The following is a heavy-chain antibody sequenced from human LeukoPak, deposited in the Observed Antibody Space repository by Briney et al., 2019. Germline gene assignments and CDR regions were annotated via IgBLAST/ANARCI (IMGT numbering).Heavy chain of an antibody. Sequence: GGSLRLSCAASGFTFSDYYMSWIRQAPGKGLEWLSYISTSSSDRYYADSVQGRFTISRDNAKNSLFLHMNSLRAEDTAVYYCARDADYGPFDYWGQGTLVTVSS. J-gene: IGHJ4*02. CDR3: ARDADYGPFDY. CDR1: GFTFSDYY. V-gene: IGHV3-11*04. D-gene: IGHD4-17*01. CDR2: ISTSSSDR.